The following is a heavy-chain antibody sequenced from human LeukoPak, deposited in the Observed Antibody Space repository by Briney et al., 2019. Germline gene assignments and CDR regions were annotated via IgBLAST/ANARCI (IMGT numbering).Heavy chain of an antibody. CDR1: GFTFSSYA. D-gene: IGHD3-9*01. Sequence: GGSLRLSCAASGFTFSSYAMHWVRQAPGKGLEWVAVISYDGSNKYYADSVKGRFTISRDNSKNTLFLQMNSLRAEDTAVYYCARSAGNVLTGDYSYFDYWGQGSLVTVSS. CDR3: ARSAGNVLTGDYSYFDY. J-gene: IGHJ4*02. V-gene: IGHV3-30*04. CDR2: ISYDGSNK.